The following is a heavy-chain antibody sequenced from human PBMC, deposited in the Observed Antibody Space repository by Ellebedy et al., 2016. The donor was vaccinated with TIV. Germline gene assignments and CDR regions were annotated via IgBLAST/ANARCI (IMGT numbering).Heavy chain of an antibody. CDR3: ASRGVAVQGADY. V-gene: IGHV3-74*01. CDR2: INSDGSRT. J-gene: IGHJ4*02. D-gene: IGHD3-10*01. Sequence: PGGSLRLSCAPSGFTFSSYWMHWVRQAPGKGLVWVSLINSDGSRTTYADSVKGRFTISRDNAKNTLYLQMNSLRAEDTAVYYCASRGVAVQGADYWGQGTLVTVSS. CDR1: GFTFSSYW.